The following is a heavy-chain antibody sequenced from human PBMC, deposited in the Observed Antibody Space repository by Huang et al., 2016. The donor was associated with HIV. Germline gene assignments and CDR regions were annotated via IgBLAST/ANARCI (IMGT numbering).Heavy chain of an antibody. Sequence: QVQLVQSGAEMKKSGSSVKVSCKASGGTVSSFSFTWVRQAPGHGLEWMGGLIPLNDTTDLAQKFRGRVTLTADEATNTAFMELSGLTSQDTAVYYCARGVGNSNRGFDIWGQGTLVTVS. CDR2: LIPLNDTT. CDR3: ARGVGNSNRGFDI. J-gene: IGHJ4*02. CDR1: GGTVSSFS. D-gene: IGHD5-18*01. V-gene: IGHV1-69*13.